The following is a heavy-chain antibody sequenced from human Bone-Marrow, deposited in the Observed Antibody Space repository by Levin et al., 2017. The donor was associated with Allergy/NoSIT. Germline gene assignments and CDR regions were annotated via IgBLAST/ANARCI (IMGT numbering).Heavy chain of an antibody. CDR2: ISGSATNI. CDR1: GFSFSNYA. Sequence: PVASVKVSCVASGFSFSNYAMDWVRQAPGKGLEWVSYISGSATNIHYADSVKGRFTISRDNAKNSLYLQMNSLRDEDTAVYYCARDPSRGSTTSSYFDFWGQGTLVTVSS. D-gene: IGHD1-14*01. V-gene: IGHV3-48*02. CDR3: ARDPSRGSTTSSYFDF. J-gene: IGHJ4*02.